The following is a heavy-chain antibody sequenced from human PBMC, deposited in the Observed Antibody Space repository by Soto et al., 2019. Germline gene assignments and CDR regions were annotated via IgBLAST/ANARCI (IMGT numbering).Heavy chain of an antibody. CDR2: ISAYNGNT. CDR3: ARDSSSIYYDSSGYYPSPGFDP. J-gene: IGHJ5*02. CDR1: GYSFTSYG. Sequence: GASVKVSCKASGYSFTSYGISWVRQAPGQGLEWMGWISAYNGNTNYAQNLQSRVTMTTDTSTSTAYMELRSLRSDDTAVYYCARDSSSIYYDSSGYYPSPGFDPWGQGTLVTVSS. D-gene: IGHD3-22*01. V-gene: IGHV1-18*01.